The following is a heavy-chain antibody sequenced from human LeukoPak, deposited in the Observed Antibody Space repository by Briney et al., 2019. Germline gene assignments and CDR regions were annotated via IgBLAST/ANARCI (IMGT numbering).Heavy chain of an antibody. V-gene: IGHV3-9*01. CDR2: ISWNSGSI. Sequence: PGGSLRLSCAASGFTFDDYAMHWVRQAPGKGLEWVSGISWNSGSIGYADSVKGRFTISRDNAKNSLYLQMNSLRAEDTALYYCAKGQDVLRYFDWLDYWGQGTLVTVSS. J-gene: IGHJ4*02. CDR3: AKGQDVLRYFDWLDY. CDR1: GFTFDDYA. D-gene: IGHD3-9*01.